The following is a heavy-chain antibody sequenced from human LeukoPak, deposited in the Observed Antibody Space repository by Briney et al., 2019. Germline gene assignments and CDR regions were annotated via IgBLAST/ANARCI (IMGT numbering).Heavy chain of an antibody. CDR1: GGSISSSSYY. Sequence: SETLSLTCTVSGGSISSSSYYWGWIRQPPGKGLEWIGSIYYSGSTYYNPSLKSRVTISVDTSKNQFSLKLSSVTAADTAVYYCARDRYYYDSSGYPYYFDYWGQGTLVTVSS. V-gene: IGHV4-39*07. D-gene: IGHD3-22*01. J-gene: IGHJ4*02. CDR3: ARDRYYYDSSGYPYYFDY. CDR2: IYYSGST.